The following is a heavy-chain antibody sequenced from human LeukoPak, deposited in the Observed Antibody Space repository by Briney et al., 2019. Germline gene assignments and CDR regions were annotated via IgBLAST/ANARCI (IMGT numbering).Heavy chain of an antibody. J-gene: IGHJ4*02. D-gene: IGHD3-22*01. CDR1: GGSISSYY. Sequence: SETLSLTCTVSGGSISSYYWSWIRQPAGKGLEWIGRIYTSGSTNYNPSLKSRVTMSVDTSKNQFSLKLSSVTAADTAVYYCARSAYDSSGYYNGLFDYWGQGTLVTVSS. CDR3: ARSAYDSSGYYNGLFDY. V-gene: IGHV4-4*07. CDR2: IYTSGST.